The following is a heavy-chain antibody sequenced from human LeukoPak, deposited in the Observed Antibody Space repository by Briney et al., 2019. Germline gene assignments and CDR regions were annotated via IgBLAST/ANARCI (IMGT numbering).Heavy chain of an antibody. CDR1: GSRFTTYW. D-gene: IGHD5-24*01. V-gene: IGHV5-51*01. Sequence: GASLKISCKGSGSRFTTYWIGWVRQMPGKGLEWMGIIYPDDSDTRYSPSFQGQITISADKSINTAYLQWSSLKASDTAMYYCARVGDGYNLWFDPWGQGTLVTVSS. J-gene: IGHJ5*02. CDR3: ARVGDGYNLWFDP. CDR2: IYPDDSDT.